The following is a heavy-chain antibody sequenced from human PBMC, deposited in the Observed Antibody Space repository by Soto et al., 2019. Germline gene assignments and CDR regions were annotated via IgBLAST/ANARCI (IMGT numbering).Heavy chain of an antibody. J-gene: IGHJ6*02. V-gene: IGHV1-18*01. CDR1: GYTFTSYG. CDR2: ISAYNGNT. CDR3: ARILRSFYYGMDV. Sequence: ASVKVSFKASGYTFTSYGISWLRQAPGQGLEWMGWISAYNGNTNYAQKLQGRVTMTTDTSTSIAYMELRSLRSDDTAVYYCARILRSFYYGMDVWGQGTTVTVSS. D-gene: IGHD1-26*01.